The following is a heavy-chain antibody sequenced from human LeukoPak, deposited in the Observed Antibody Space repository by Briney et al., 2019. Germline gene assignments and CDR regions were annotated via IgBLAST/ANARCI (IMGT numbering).Heavy chain of an antibody. D-gene: IGHD6-13*01. CDR1: GFTFSSYW. J-gene: IGHJ4*02. CDR3: ARDKRYSSSLDY. V-gene: IGHV3-7*01. Sequence: GGSLRLSCAASGFTFSSYWMTWVRQAPGKGLEWVANIKQDGSEKKYVDSVKGRFTISRDNAKNSLYLQMNCLRAEDTAVYYCARDKRYSSSLDYWGQGTLVTVSS. CDR2: IKQDGSEK.